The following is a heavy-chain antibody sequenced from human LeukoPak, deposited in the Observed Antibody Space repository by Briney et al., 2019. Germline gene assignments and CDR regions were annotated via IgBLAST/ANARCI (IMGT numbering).Heavy chain of an antibody. CDR2: ISGSGGST. J-gene: IGHJ4*02. Sequence: GGSLRLSCAAPGFTFSSYAMSWVRQAPGKGLEWVSAISGSGGSTYYADSVKGRFTISRDNSKNTLYLQMNSLRAEDTAVYYCAKVDIVVVVAATPGFDYWGQGTLVTVYS. CDR1: GFTFSSYA. D-gene: IGHD2-15*01. CDR3: AKVDIVVVVAATPGFDY. V-gene: IGHV3-23*01.